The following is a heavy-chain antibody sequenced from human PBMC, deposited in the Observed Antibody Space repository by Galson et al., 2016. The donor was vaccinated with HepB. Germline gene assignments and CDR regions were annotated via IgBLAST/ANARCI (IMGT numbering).Heavy chain of an antibody. Sequence: ETLSLTCAVSGGSISNNNWWSWVRQPPGKGLEWIGYIYHSGSAYYNPSLKSRLSMSVDTSKNQFSLKLNSLAAADTAIYYCVRDRRLQGLDYWGQGILVTVSS. D-gene: IGHD5-24*01. CDR2: IYHSGSA. J-gene: IGHJ4*02. V-gene: IGHV4-4*02. CDR3: VRDRRLQGLDY. CDR1: GGSISNNNW.